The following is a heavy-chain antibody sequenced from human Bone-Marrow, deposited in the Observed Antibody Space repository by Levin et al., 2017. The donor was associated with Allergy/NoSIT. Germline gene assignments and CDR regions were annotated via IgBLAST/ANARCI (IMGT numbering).Heavy chain of an antibody. CDR3: ARAKAGCSGGSCYLDP. CDR1: GDSITSTNW. V-gene: IGHV4-4*02. D-gene: IGHD2-15*01. J-gene: IGHJ5*02. Sequence: SETLSLTCAVSGDSITSTNWWNWVRQSPGKGLEWIGERHPSGDTNYNPSLKSRVTVSIDKSKNQASLEVRSVTAADMAVYYCARAKAGCSGGSCYLDPWGQGTLVTVSS. CDR2: RHPSGDT.